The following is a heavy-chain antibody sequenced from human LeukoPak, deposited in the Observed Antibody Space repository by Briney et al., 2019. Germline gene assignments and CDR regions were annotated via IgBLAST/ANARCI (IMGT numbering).Heavy chain of an antibody. V-gene: IGHV3-21*04. Sequence: GGSLRLSCAASGFTFSSYSLNWVRQAPGKGLEWVSSISSSSSYIYYADSVKGRFTISRDNAKNSLYLQMNSLRAEDTAVFYCAKPYSSGWSSFDYWGQGTLVTVSS. CDR3: AKPYSSGWSSFDY. CDR1: GFTFSSYS. CDR2: ISSSSSYI. D-gene: IGHD6-19*01. J-gene: IGHJ4*02.